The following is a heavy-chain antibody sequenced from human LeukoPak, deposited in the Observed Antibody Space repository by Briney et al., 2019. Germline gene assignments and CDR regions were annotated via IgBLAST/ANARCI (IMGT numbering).Heavy chain of an antibody. V-gene: IGHV4-61*02. Sequence: SETLSLTCTVSGGSISSGSYYWRWTRQPAGKGLEWIGRIYTSGSTNYNPSLKSRVTISVDTSKNQFSLKLSSVTAADTAVYYCARETITMIVGNWFDPWGQGTLVTVSS. CDR3: ARETITMIVGNWFDP. D-gene: IGHD3-22*01. CDR2: IYTSGST. CDR1: GGSISSGSYY. J-gene: IGHJ5*02.